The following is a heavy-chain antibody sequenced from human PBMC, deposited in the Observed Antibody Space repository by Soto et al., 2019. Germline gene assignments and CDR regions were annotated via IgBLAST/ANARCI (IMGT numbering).Heavy chain of an antibody. CDR2: IYTSGST. Sequence: PSETLSLTCTVSGGSISSYYWSWIRQPAGKGLEWIGRIYTSGSTNYNPSLKSRVTMSVDTSKNQFSLKLSSVTAADTAVYYCARSITIFGVVIIRHDAFNIWGQGTMVTVSS. CDR3: ARSITIFGVVIIRHDAFNI. CDR1: GGSISSYY. V-gene: IGHV4-4*07. J-gene: IGHJ3*02. D-gene: IGHD3-3*01.